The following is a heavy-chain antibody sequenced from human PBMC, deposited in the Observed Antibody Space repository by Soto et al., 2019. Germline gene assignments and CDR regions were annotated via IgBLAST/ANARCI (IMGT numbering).Heavy chain of an antibody. V-gene: IGHV5-51*01. CDR1: GGSFISYW. J-gene: IGHJ4*02. D-gene: IGHD3-9*01. CDR2: IYPGDSDT. CDR3: ARHAYYEVLKKNY. Sequence: PGESLKISCKGSGGSFISYWIGWVLQMPGKGLEWMGIIYPGDSDTGYSPSFQGQVTISADTSISTAYLEWSSLKASDTAIYYCARHAYYEVLKKNYWGQGTLVTVSS.